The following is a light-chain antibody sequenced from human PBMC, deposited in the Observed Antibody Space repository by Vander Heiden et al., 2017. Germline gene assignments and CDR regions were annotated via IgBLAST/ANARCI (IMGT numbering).Light chain of an antibody. CDR2: GNS. V-gene: IGLV1-40*01. J-gene: IGLJ3*02. Sequence: QSVLTQPPSVSGAPGQRVTISCTGSSSNIGAGYDVHWYQPLPGTAPKLLIYGNSNRPSGVPDRFSGSKSGTSASLAITGLQAEDEADYYCQSYDSSLSGYWVFGGGTKLTVL. CDR3: QSYDSSLSGYWV. CDR1: SSNIGAGYD.